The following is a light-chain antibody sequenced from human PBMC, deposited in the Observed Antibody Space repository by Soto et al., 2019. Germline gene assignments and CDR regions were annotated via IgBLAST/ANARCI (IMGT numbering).Light chain of an antibody. J-gene: IGKJ2*01. Sequence: ESVLTQSPGTLSLSPGERATLSCGASQSVSSSSLAWYQQKPGQAPRLLIYGASTRATGIPDRFSGSGSGTGFTLTISRLETEDFAVYYCQQYDRSVMYTVGLGTKVDSK. V-gene: IGKV3-20*01. CDR3: QQYDRSVMYT. CDR2: GAS. CDR1: QSVSSSS.